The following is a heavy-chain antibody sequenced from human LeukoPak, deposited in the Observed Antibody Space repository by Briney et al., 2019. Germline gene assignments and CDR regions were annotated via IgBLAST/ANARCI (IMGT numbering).Heavy chain of an antibody. D-gene: IGHD2-15*01. CDR1: GGSISSYY. Sequence: SETLSLTCTVSGGSISSYYWSWIRQSAGKGLEWIGRIYTSGSANYNPSLKSRLTISADTSKNQFSLKLRSVTAADTAVYYCVIGVGWQPDYWGQGALVTVSS. CDR3: VIGVGWQPDY. V-gene: IGHV4-4*07. CDR2: IYTSGSA. J-gene: IGHJ4*02.